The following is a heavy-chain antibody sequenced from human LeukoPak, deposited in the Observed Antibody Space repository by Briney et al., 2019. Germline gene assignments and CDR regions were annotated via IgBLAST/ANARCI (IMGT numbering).Heavy chain of an antibody. CDR2: IWYDGSNK. J-gene: IGHJ4*02. Sequence: PGRSLRLSCAASGFTFSSYGMHWVRQAPGKGLEWVAVIWYDGSNKYYADSVKGRFTISRDNSKNTLYLQMNSLRAEDTAVYYCARDQVADGDYVYYFDYWGQETLVTVSS. D-gene: IGHD4-17*01. V-gene: IGHV3-33*01. CDR3: ARDQVADGDYVYYFDY. CDR1: GFTFSSYG.